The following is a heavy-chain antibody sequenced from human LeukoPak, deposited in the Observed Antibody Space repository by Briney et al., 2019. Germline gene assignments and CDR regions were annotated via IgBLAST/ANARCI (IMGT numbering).Heavy chain of an antibody. CDR2: INAGNGNT. J-gene: IGHJ3*02. CDR3: ARGLAADAFDI. CDR1: GYTFTSYA. D-gene: IGHD3/OR15-3a*01. V-gene: IGHV1-3*01. Sequence: ASVKVSCKASGYTFTSYAMHWVRQAPGQRLEWMGWINAGNGNTKYSQKFQGRVTITRDKSASTAYMELSSLRSEDTAVYYCARGLAADAFDIWGQGTMVTVSS.